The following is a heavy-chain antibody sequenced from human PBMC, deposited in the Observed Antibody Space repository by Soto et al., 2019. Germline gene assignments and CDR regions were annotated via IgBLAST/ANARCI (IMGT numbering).Heavy chain of an antibody. CDR1: GYTFTSYA. CDR2: INAGNGNT. J-gene: IGHJ3*01. V-gene: IGHV1-3*01. Sequence: AAVKVSCKASGYTFTSYAMHWVRQAPGQRLEWMGWINAGNGNTKYSQKFQGRVTITRDTSASTAYMELGSLRSEDTAVYYCARDYYGSGSYYSPRFDLWGQGTMVTVSS. CDR3: ARDYYGSGSYYSPRFDL. D-gene: IGHD3-10*01.